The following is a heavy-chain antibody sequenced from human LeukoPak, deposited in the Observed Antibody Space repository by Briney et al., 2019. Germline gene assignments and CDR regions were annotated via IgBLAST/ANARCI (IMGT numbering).Heavy chain of an antibody. D-gene: IGHD4-17*01. V-gene: IGHV3-21*01. CDR1: GFTFSSYS. Sequence: GGSLRLSCAASGFTFSSYSMNWVRQAPGKGLEWVSSISSSSSYIYYADSVKGRFTISRDNAKNSLYLQMNSLRAEDTAVYYCARDLGTTVTPSFGYWGQGTLVTVSS. CDR3: ARDLGTTVTPSFGY. J-gene: IGHJ4*02. CDR2: ISSSSSYI.